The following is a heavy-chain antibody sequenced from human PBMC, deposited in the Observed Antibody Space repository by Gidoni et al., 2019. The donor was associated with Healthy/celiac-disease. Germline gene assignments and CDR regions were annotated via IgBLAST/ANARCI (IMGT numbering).Heavy chain of an antibody. V-gene: IGHV4-34*01. Sequence: QVQLQQWGAGLLKPSETLSLTCAVYGGSFSGYYWSWIRQPPGKGLECIGEINHSGSTNYNPSLKCRVTISVDTSKNQFSLKLSSVTAADTAVYYCARGLQGDSSSGGGVFDYWGQGTLVTVSS. D-gene: IGHD6-6*01. CDR1: GGSFSGYY. CDR2: INHSGST. CDR3: ARGLQGDSSSGGGVFDY. J-gene: IGHJ4*02.